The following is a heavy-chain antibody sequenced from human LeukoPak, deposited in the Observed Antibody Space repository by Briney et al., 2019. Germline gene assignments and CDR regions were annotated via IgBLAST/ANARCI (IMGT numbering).Heavy chain of an antibody. V-gene: IGHV3-74*03. Sequence: GGSLRLSCVGSGFTISNCWMHWVRQAPGTGLVWVSRIHPDGSITTYADSVKGRFTISRDNTKNTLYLQMNSLRAEDTAVYYCAPQQAFSPYNWFDPWGQGTLVTVSS. CDR2: IHPDGSIT. D-gene: IGHD3-3*02. J-gene: IGHJ5*02. CDR1: GFTISNCW. CDR3: APQQAFSPYNWFDP.